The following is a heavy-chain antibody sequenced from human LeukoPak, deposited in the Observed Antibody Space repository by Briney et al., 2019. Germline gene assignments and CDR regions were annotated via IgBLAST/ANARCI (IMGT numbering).Heavy chain of an antibody. CDR2: IYYSGST. Sequence: SETLSLTCTVSGGSISSYYWSWVRQPPGKGLEWIGYIYYSGSTNYNPSLKSRVTTSVDTSKNQFSLKLSSVTAADTAVYYCARGAGSSGPLDYWGQGTLVTVSS. CDR1: GGSISSYY. CDR3: ARGAGSSGPLDY. J-gene: IGHJ4*02. D-gene: IGHD6-19*01. V-gene: IGHV4-59*01.